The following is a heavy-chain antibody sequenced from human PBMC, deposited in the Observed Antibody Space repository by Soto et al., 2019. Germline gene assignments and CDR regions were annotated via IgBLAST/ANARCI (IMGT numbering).Heavy chain of an antibody. CDR3: ASNNVASAADGMDG. CDR2: IWYDGSNK. Sequence: QVQLVESGGGVVQPGRSLRLSCAASGFTFSSYGMHWVRQAPGKGLEWVAVIWYDGSNKYYADSVKGRFTISRDNSKNTLYLQMNSLRAEDTAGYYCASNNVASAADGMDGWGQGTTVTVSS. V-gene: IGHV3-33*01. CDR1: GFTFSSYG. J-gene: IGHJ6*02. D-gene: IGHD2-2*01.